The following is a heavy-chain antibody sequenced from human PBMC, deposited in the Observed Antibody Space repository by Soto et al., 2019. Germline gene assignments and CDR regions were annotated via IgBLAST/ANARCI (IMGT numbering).Heavy chain of an antibody. Sequence: GGSLRLSCAASGFTFSSYWMHWVRQAPGKGLVWVSRINSDGSSTSYADSVKGRFTISRDNAKNTLYLQMNSLRAEDTAVYYCARDQCSGGSCYSYYYYYGMDVWGQGTTVTVSS. CDR1: GFTFSSYW. D-gene: IGHD2-15*01. CDR2: INSDGSST. J-gene: IGHJ6*02. CDR3: ARDQCSGGSCYSYYYYYGMDV. V-gene: IGHV3-74*01.